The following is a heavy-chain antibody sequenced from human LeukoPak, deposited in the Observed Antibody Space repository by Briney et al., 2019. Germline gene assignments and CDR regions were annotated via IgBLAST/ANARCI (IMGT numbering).Heavy chain of an antibody. CDR3: ARRGYSSGWYYFDY. V-gene: IGHV4-59*08. Sequence: SETLSLTCTVSGGSISSYYWSWMRQPPGKGLEWIGYIYYSRSLNYNPSLKSRVTISVDTSKNQFPLKLSSVTAADTAVYYCARRGYSSGWYYFDYWGQGTLVTVSS. CDR2: IYYSRSL. J-gene: IGHJ4*02. D-gene: IGHD6-19*01. CDR1: GGSISSYY.